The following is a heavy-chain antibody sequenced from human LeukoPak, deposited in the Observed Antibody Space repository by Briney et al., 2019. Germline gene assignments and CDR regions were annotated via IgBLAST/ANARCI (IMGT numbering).Heavy chain of an antibody. CDR2: IDWDDDK. J-gene: IGHJ6*02. V-gene: IGHV2-70*11. CDR3: ARSYYHYGMDV. Sequence: SGPTLVNPTQTLTLTCTFSGFSLRNSGMCVSWIRQPPGKALEWLARIDWDDDKHYSTPLKTRLNISKDTSKNQVVLTMTNMDPVDTATYFCARSYYHYGMDVWGQGTTVTVSS. CDR1: GFSLRNSGMC.